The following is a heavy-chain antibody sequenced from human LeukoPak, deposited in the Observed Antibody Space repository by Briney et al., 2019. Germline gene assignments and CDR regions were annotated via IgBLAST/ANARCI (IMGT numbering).Heavy chain of an antibody. D-gene: IGHD5-24*01. CDR3: ARGATISETGYFDF. CDR2: IDHRGDT. Sequence: SETLSLTCAVYGGSFSRYYWSWIRQSPGKGLEWIAEIDHRGDTNYNPSVKGRVTISVDTSKNQFSLRVRSLSAADTAVYYCARGATISETGYFDFWGQGTLVTVSS. V-gene: IGHV4-34*01. CDR1: GGSFSRYY. J-gene: IGHJ4*03.